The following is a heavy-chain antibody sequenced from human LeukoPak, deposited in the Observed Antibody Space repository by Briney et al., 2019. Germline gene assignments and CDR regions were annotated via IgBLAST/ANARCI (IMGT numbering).Heavy chain of an antibody. V-gene: IGHV3-23*01. CDR2: ISGSGGST. Sequence: EPGGSLRLSCAASGFTFSSYAMSWVRQAPGKGLEWVSAISGSGGSTYYADSVKGRFTISRDNSKNTLYLQMNSLRAEDTAVYYCAKANSSGWLYYFDYWGQGTLVTVSS. D-gene: IGHD6-19*01. J-gene: IGHJ4*02. CDR3: AKANSSGWLYYFDY. CDR1: GFTFSSYA.